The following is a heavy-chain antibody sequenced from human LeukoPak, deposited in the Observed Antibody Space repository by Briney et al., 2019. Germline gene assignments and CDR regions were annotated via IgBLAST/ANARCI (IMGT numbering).Heavy chain of an antibody. Sequence: PGGSLRLSCAASGFIFSDYYMSWIRQAPGKGLEWVSYISSSGSTIYYADSVKGRFTISRDNAKNSLYLQMNSLRAEDTAVYYCARDPLGYCSGGSCYNGGESWGQGTLVTVSS. CDR1: GFIFSDYY. D-gene: IGHD2-15*01. V-gene: IGHV3-11*04. J-gene: IGHJ5*02. CDR3: ARDPLGYCSGGSCYNGGES. CDR2: ISSSGSTI.